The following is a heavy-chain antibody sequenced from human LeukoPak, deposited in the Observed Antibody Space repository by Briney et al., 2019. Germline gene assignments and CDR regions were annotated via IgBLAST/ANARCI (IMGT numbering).Heavy chain of an antibody. V-gene: IGHV3-23*01. Sequence: GGSLRLSCAASGFTFSSYAMSWVRQAPGKGLEWVSAISGSGGSTYYADSVKGRFTISRDNAKNSLYLQMNSLRAEDTAVYYCARDCGRDYDILTGPIDYWGQGTLVTVSS. CDR3: ARDCGRDYDILTGPIDY. D-gene: IGHD3-9*01. CDR1: GFTFSSYA. J-gene: IGHJ4*02. CDR2: ISGSGGST.